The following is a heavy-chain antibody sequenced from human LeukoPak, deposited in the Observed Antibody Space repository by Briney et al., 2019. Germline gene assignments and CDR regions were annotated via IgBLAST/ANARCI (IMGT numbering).Heavy chain of an antibody. CDR3: AKVDSSSGYYYYYGMDV. CDR1: GFTFSSYA. D-gene: IGHD3-22*01. CDR2: ITGSGDET. V-gene: IGHV3-23*01. Sequence: GGSLRLSCAASGFTFSSYAMSWVRQSPGKGLEWVSAITGSGDETYYADSVKGRFTSSRDNSKKTLSLQMKSLRAKDTAVYYCAKVDSSSGYYYYYGMDVWGQGTTVTVSS. J-gene: IGHJ6*02.